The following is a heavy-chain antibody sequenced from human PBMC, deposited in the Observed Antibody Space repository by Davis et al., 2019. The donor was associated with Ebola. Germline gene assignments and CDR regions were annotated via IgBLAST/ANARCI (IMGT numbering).Heavy chain of an antibody. Sequence: GESLKISCAASGFTFSSYSMNWVRQAPGKGLEWVSSISSSSSYIYYADSVKGRFTISRDNAKNSLYLQMNSLRAEDTAVYYCARGDCSSTSCYTHPTNYYYYYMDVWGKGTTVTVSS. CDR3: ARGDCSSTSCYTHPTNYYYYYMDV. D-gene: IGHD2-2*02. CDR1: GFTFSSYS. J-gene: IGHJ6*03. CDR2: ISSSSSYI. V-gene: IGHV3-21*01.